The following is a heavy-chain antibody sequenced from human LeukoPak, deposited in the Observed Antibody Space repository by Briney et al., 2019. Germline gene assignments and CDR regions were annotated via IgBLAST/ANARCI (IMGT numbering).Heavy chain of an antibody. J-gene: IGHJ5*02. Sequence: ASVKVSCKASGYTFTSYAMHWVRQAPGQRLEWMGWINPNSGGTNYAQKFQGRVTMTRDTSISTAYMELSRLRSDDTAVYYCARGPTGGGRNWFDPWGQGTLVTVSS. CDR3: ARGPTGGGRNWFDP. V-gene: IGHV1-2*02. D-gene: IGHD1-1*01. CDR1: GYTFTSYA. CDR2: INPNSGGT.